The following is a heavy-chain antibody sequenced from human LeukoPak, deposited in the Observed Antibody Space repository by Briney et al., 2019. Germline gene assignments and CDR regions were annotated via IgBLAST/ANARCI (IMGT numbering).Heavy chain of an antibody. J-gene: IGHJ4*02. V-gene: IGHV4-59*01. Sequence: PSETLSLTCTVSGGSISSYYWSWIRQPPGKGLEWIGYIYYSGSTNYDPSLKSRVTISVDTSKNQFSLKLSSVTAADTAVYYCARLSGRFGLWGQGTLVTVSS. CDR2: IYYSGST. CDR3: ARLSGRFGL. CDR1: GGSISSYY. D-gene: IGHD3-16*01.